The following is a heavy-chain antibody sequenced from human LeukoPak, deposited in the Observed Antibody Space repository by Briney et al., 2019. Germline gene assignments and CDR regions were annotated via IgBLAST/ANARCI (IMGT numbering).Heavy chain of an antibody. J-gene: IGHJ4*02. CDR1: GGSISSSSYY. Sequence: SSETLSLACTVSGGSISSSSYYWGWIRQPPGKGLEWIGSIYYSGSTYYNPSLKSRVTISVDTSKNQFSLKLSSVTAADTAVYYCARDPTLRIWGQGTLVTVSS. CDR2: IYYSGST. CDR3: ARDPTLRI. D-gene: IGHD1-14*01. V-gene: IGHV4-39*07.